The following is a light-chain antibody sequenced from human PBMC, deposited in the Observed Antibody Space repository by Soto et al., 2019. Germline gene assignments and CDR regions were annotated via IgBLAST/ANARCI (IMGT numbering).Light chain of an antibody. J-gene: IGKJ1*01. V-gene: IGKV3-15*01. CDR2: GAS. Sequence: EIVMTQSPATLSVSPGERATLSCRASQSVSSNLAWYQQKPGQAPRLLIYGASTRATGIPARFSGSGSGTEFTLIISSLQSEEFAVYYCQQYNNWPRTFGQGTKVEIK. CDR3: QQYNNWPRT. CDR1: QSVSSN.